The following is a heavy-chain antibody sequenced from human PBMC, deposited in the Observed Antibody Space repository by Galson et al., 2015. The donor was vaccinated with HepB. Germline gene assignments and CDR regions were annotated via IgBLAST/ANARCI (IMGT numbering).Heavy chain of an antibody. CDR2: IWYDGSYK. V-gene: IGHV3-33*01. Sequence: SLRLSCAASGFTFSSSGMHWVRQTPGKGLEWVAVIWYDGSYKYYADSVRGRFTIPRDNSKNTLYLQMNSLRAEDTAVYYCARDSGSCGGNCYSLDYWGQGTLVTVSS. J-gene: IGHJ4*02. CDR1: GFTFSSSG. CDR3: ARDSGSCGGNCYSLDY. D-gene: IGHD2-21*02.